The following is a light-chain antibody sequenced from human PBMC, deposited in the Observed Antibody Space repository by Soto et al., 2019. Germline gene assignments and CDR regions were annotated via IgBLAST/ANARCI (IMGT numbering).Light chain of an antibody. CDR3: QQGNTCPLT. CDR1: EGISGW. Sequence: IQLTQSPASVSASVGDRVTITCRASEGISGWLAWYQQKPGKAPELLIYAASFLQTGVPSRFSGTGSGTGSGTEFTLTISSLQPEDFATYTCQQGNTCPLTFGGGTRVEVK. CDR2: AAS. V-gene: IGKV1-12*01. J-gene: IGKJ4*01.